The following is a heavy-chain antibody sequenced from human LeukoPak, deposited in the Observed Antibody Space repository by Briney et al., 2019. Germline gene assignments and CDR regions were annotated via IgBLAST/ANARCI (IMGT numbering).Heavy chain of an antibody. J-gene: IGHJ4*02. CDR1: GGSISSSNW. Sequence: PSGTLSLTCAVSGGSISSSNWWAWVRQPPGKGLEWIGERHHSGITNYNPSLKSRVTISVDDSRTQFSLKVNSVTAADTAVYYCVSRGGNSSGRPYWGQGSLVTVSS. CDR3: VSRGGNSSGRPY. V-gene: IGHV4-4*02. D-gene: IGHD6-6*01. CDR2: RHHSGIT.